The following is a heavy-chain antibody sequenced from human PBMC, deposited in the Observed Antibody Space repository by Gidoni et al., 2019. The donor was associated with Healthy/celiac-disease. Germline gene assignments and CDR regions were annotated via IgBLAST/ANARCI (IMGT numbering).Heavy chain of an antibody. V-gene: IGHV3-23*01. CDR2: ISGSGGST. CDR3: AKGGLWPYNWFDP. D-gene: IGHD3-10*01. Sequence: SCAASGFTFSSYAMSWVRQAPGKGLEWVSAISGSGGSTYYADPVKGRFTISRDNSKNTLYLQMNSLRAEDTAVYYCAKGGLWPYNWFDPWGQGTLVTVSS. CDR1: GFTFSSYA. J-gene: IGHJ5*02.